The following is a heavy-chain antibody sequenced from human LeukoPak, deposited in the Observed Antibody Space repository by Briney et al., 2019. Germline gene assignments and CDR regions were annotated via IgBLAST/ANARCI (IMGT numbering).Heavy chain of an antibody. CDR2: SYPADSDT. D-gene: IGHD3-10*01. J-gene: IGHJ4*02. Sequence: GESLKISCKGAGYSFTSYWIGWGRQMPGKGREWMGISYPADSDTRYSPSFQGQVTISADKSISTAYLQWSSLKASDTAMYYCARHYYGSGSSGQNDYWGQGTLVTVSS. CDR3: ARHYYGSGSSGQNDY. V-gene: IGHV5-51*01. CDR1: GYSFTSYW.